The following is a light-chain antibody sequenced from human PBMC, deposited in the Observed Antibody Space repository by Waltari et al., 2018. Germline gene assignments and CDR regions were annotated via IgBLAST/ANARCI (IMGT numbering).Light chain of an antibody. V-gene: IGLV3-27*01. CDR2: KDS. CDR1: VLATKY. J-gene: IGLJ3*02. Sequence: SYELTQPSSVSVSPGQAAKITCSGDVLATKYARWIQQKPGQAPVLVIYKDSERPSGIPERFSGSSSGTTVTLTISGAQVEDEADYYCYSAADNKGVFGGGTKLTVL. CDR3: YSAADNKGV.